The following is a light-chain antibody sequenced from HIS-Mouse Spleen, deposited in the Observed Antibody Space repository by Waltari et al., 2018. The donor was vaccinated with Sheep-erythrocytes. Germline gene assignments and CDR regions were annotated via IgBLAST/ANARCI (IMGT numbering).Light chain of an antibody. Sequence: QSALTQPASVSGSPGQSITISCTGTSSDVGGYNYVSWYQQHPGKAPKLMIYEVSNRPSGFSNRFSGSKSGNTASLTISGLQAEDEADYYCSSYTSSSTQVFGGWTKLTVL. V-gene: IGLV2-14*01. CDR1: SSDVGGYNY. J-gene: IGLJ2*01. CDR3: SSYTSSSTQV. CDR2: EVS.